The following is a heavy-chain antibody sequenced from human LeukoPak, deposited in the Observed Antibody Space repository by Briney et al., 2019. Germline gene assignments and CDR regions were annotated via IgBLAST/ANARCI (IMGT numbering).Heavy chain of an antibody. D-gene: IGHD5-18*01. Sequence: HPGGSLRLSCAASGFPFSNYAMSWVRQAPGKGLEWVSSLISTGTTTYYADSVKGRFTISRDNSKNTVYLQMDSLRAEDSAVYYCTKNAGYSYGLYYFDYWGQGTLVTVSS. CDR1: GFPFSNYA. CDR3: TKNAGYSYGLYYFDY. CDR2: LISTGTTT. J-gene: IGHJ4*02. V-gene: IGHV3-23*01.